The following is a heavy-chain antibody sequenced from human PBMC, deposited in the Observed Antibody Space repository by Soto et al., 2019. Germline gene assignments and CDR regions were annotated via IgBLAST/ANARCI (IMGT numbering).Heavy chain of an antibody. J-gene: IGHJ6*03. V-gene: IGHV3-30-3*01. D-gene: IGHD3-10*01. CDR2: ISYDGSNK. CDR3: ARDSSGGYYYYYMDV. CDR1: GFTFSSYA. Sequence: GGSLRLSCAASGFTFSSYAMHWVRQAPGKGLEWVAVISYDGSNKYYADSVKGRFTISRDNSKNTLYLQMNSLRAEDTAVYYCARDSSGGYYYYYMDVWGKGTTVTVSS.